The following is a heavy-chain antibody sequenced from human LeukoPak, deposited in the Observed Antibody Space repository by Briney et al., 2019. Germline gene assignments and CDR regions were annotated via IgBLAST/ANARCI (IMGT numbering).Heavy chain of an antibody. Sequence: GGSLRLSCAASGFTFSSYAMHWVRQAPGKGLEWVAVISYDGSNKYYADSVKGRFTISRDTSKNTLYLQVNSLRGEDTAVYYCARAGGGHFFYGMDVWGQGTTVTVSS. D-gene: IGHD3-16*01. J-gene: IGHJ6*02. CDR2: ISYDGSNK. CDR1: GFTFSSYA. CDR3: ARAGGGHFFYGMDV. V-gene: IGHV3-30*04.